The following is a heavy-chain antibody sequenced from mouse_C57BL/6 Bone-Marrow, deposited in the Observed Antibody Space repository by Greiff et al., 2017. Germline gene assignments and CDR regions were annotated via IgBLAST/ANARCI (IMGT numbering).Heavy chain of an antibody. D-gene: IGHD2-4*01. J-gene: IGHJ3*01. CDR3: AREDEDYDVSWFAY. Sequence: QVQLQQPGAELVKPGASVKMSCKASGYTFTSYWITWVKQRPGQGLEWIGDIYPGSGSTNYNEKYNSKATLTVDTSSSTAYMQLGSLTSEDSAVYYCAREDEDYDVSWFAYWGQGTLVTVSA. CDR1: GYTFTSYW. V-gene: IGHV1-55*01. CDR2: IYPGSGST.